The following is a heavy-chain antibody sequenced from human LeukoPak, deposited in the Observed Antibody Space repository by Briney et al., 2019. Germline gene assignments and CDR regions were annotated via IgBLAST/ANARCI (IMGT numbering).Heavy chain of an antibody. CDR1: GGSFSGYY. D-gene: IGHD6-19*01. CDR3: ARINTDSSGWYLRTQHEYYYYYMDV. J-gene: IGHJ6*03. Sequence: SETLSLTCAVYGGSFSGYYWSWIRQPPGKGLEWIGEINHSGSTNYNPSLKSRVTISVDTSKNQFSLKLSSVTAADTAVYYCARINTDSSGWYLRTQHEYYYYYMDVWGKGTTVTVSS. CDR2: INHSGST. V-gene: IGHV4-34*01.